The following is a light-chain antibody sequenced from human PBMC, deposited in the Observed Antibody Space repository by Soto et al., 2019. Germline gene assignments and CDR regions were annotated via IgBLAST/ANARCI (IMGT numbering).Light chain of an antibody. J-gene: IGKJ1*01. CDR1: QSVSSSY. Sequence: EIVFTQSPGTLSLSPGERATLSWRASQSVSSSYLAWYQQKLGQAPRLFIYGASSRATGIPDRFSGSGSGTDLTLTISRLEPEDFAVYYGQQYGSSPPWTFGQGTKVDIK. V-gene: IGKV3-20*01. CDR3: QQYGSSPPWT. CDR2: GAS.